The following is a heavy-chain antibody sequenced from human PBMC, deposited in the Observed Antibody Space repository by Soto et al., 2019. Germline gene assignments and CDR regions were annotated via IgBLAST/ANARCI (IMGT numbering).Heavy chain of an antibody. CDR3: ARDRAGLLEF. CDR2: VSAYDGAT. D-gene: IGHD3-10*01. CDR1: GYVFTGWG. V-gene: IGHV1-18*01. Sequence: QVQLVQSATEVVKPGASVRVSCKASGYVFTGWGISWVRQVPGQGLVWVGWVSAYDGATRSSEKLQGRSIVTRDKSTSTVYMDLTNLRSDDAAVYYCARDRAGLLEFWGQGTLVTVSS. J-gene: IGHJ4*02.